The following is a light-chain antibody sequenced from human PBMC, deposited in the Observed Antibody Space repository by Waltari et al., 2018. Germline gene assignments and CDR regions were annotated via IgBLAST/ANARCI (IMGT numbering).Light chain of an antibody. CDR2: QDT. CDR1: KLGDKY. Sequence: SYELTQPPSVSVSPGQTARITCSGDKLGDKYTCWYQPKPGQSPVLFISQDTKRPSGIPERFSGSNSGNTATLTISGTQATDEADYYCQAWDSITVVFGGGTKLTVL. CDR3: QAWDSITVV. J-gene: IGLJ2*01. V-gene: IGLV3-1*01.